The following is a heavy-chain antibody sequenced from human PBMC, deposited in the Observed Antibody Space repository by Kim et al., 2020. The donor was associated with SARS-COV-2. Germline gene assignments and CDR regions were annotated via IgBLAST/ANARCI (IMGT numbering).Heavy chain of an antibody. CDR1: GFTFTSSA. J-gene: IGHJ4*02. D-gene: IGHD6-13*01. V-gene: IGHV1-58*01. CDR2: IVVGSGNT. CDR3: AAVYGLYSSSQALDY. Sequence: SVKVSCKASGFTFTSSAVQWVRQARGQRLEWIGWIVVGSGNTNYAQKFQERVTITRDMSTSTAYMELSSLRSEDTAVYYCAAVYGLYSSSQALDYWGQGTLVTVSS.